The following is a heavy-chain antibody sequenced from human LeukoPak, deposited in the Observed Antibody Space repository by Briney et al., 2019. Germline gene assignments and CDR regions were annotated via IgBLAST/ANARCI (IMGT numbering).Heavy chain of an antibody. Sequence: GGSLRLSCTGSGFTFSSYNMNWVRQGPGKGLEWVSTITSTSTYIAYADSVKGRFTISRDNADNSVYLQMNSLRADDTAIYYCAKERPHGMDVWGQGTSVTVSS. CDR2: ITSTSTYI. CDR1: GFTFSSYN. V-gene: IGHV3-21*01. J-gene: IGHJ6*02. D-gene: IGHD6-6*01. CDR3: AKERPHGMDV.